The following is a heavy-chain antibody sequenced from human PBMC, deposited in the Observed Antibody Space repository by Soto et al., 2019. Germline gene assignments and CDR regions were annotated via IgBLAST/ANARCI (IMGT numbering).Heavy chain of an antibody. Sequence: EVQLLESGGGLVQPGGSLTLSCAASGFNFGFYVMSWVRQAPGKGLEWVASISGGGGSAYYGDSVRGRFTISSDNYMNTLSLHLSGMIADDTAMYYCAKDGEFGEHHLLRHWGPGTLVSVSS. CDR1: GFNFGFYV. CDR2: ISGGGGSA. CDR3: AKDGEFGEHHLLRH. D-gene: IGHD3-16*01. J-gene: IGHJ4*02. V-gene: IGHV3-23*01.